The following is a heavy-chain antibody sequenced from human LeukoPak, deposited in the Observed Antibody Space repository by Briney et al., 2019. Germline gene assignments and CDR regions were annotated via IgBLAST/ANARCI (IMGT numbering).Heavy chain of an antibody. J-gene: IGHJ3*02. Sequence: GGSLRLSCAASGFTFSSYAMSWVRQAPGKGLEWVSAISGSGGSTYYADSVKGRFTISRDNSKNTLHLQMNSLRAEDTAVYYCAKDLSSSWYLDAFDIWGQGTMVTVSS. CDR1: GFTFSSYA. CDR3: AKDLSSSWYLDAFDI. V-gene: IGHV3-23*01. CDR2: ISGSGGST. D-gene: IGHD6-13*01.